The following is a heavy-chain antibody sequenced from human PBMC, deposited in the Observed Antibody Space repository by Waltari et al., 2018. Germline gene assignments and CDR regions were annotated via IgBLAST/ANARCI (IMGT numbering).Heavy chain of an antibody. J-gene: IGHJ3*02. Sequence: QVQLQQWGAGLLKPSETLSLTCAVYGGSFCGYYWSWIRQPPGKGLEWIGEINHSGSTNYNPSLKSRVTISVDTSKNQFSLKLSSVTAADTAVYYCARGVEEVYAFDIWGQGTMVTVSS. CDR1: GGSFCGYY. CDR2: INHSGST. CDR3: ARGVEEVYAFDI. V-gene: IGHV4-34*01.